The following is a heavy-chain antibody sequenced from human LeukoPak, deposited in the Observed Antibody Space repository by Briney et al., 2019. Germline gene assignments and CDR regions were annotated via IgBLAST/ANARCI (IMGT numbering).Heavy chain of an antibody. J-gene: IGHJ4*02. Sequence: GGSLRLSCAASGFTFSSYGMHWVRQAPGKGLERVAVIWYDGSNKYYADSVKRRFTISRDNSKNTLYLQMNSLRAEDTAVYYCARADSSGWYSYFDYWGQGTLVTVSS. CDR2: IWYDGSNK. V-gene: IGHV3-33*01. D-gene: IGHD6-19*01. CDR3: ARADSSGWYSYFDY. CDR1: GFTFSSYG.